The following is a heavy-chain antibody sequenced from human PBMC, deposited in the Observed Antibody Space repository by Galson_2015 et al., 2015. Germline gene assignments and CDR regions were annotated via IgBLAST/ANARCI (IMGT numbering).Heavy chain of an antibody. V-gene: IGHV1-8*01. CDR2: MNPNSGNT. Sequence: SVKVSCKASGYTFTSYDINWVRQATGQGLEWMGWMNPNSGNTGYAQKFQGRVTMTRNTSISTAYMELSSLRSEDTAVYYCARGVVFGVVTPGKRSQRRWFDPWGQGTLVTVSS. J-gene: IGHJ5*02. CDR3: ARGVVFGVVTPGKRSQRRWFDP. CDR1: GYTFTSYD. D-gene: IGHD3-3*01.